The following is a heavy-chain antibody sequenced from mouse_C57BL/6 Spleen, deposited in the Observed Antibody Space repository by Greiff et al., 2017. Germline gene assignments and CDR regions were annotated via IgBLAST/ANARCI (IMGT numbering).Heavy chain of an antibody. V-gene: IGHV1-9*01. CDR2: IFPGSGST. Sequence: QVQLQQSGAELMKPGASVKLSCKASGYTFTSYWIEWVKQRPGHGLAWIGEIFPGSGSTNYNEKFKGKATFTVDTSSNTAYLQLSRLTTEDAAIYYCTRVDYDGYYAMDYWGQGTSVTVSS. CDR1: GYTFTSYW. J-gene: IGHJ4*01. CDR3: TRVDYDGYYAMDY. D-gene: IGHD2-4*01.